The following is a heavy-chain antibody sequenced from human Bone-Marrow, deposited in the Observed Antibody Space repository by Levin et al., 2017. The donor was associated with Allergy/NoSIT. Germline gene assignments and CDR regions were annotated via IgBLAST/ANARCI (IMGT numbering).Heavy chain of an antibody. D-gene: IGHD4-17*01. Sequence: SETLSLTCTVSGGSISSADYYWSWIRQPPGKGLEWIGYIYYRGTSHYNPSLKSRITMSLDTSTNQFSLKLTSVTAADTAVYYCVATVIPHQYNFDYWGQGTLVTVSS. CDR2: IYYRGTS. V-gene: IGHV4-30-4*01. CDR3: VATVIPHQYNFDY. CDR1: GGSISSADYY. J-gene: IGHJ4*02.